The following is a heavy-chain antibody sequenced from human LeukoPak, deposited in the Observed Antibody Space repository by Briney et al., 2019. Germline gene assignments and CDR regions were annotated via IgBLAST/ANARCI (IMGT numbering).Heavy chain of an antibody. V-gene: IGHV4-39*01. CDR1: GGSISSSSYY. D-gene: IGHD2-15*01. Sequence: SETLSLTCIVSGGSISSSSYYWGWIRQSPGKGLEWIGSIYYSGRTYYNPSLKSRVTISVDTSKNQFSLKLSSVTAADTAVYYCARIRRTMGYCSGGSCANFDSWGQGTLVTVSS. CDR2: IYYSGRT. CDR3: ARIRRTMGYCSGGSCANFDS. J-gene: IGHJ4*02.